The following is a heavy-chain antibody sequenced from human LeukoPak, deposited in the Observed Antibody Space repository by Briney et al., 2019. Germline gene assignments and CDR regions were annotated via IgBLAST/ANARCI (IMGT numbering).Heavy chain of an antibody. CDR2: ISGSGGST. Sequence: GGSLRLSCAASGFTFSSYAMSWARQAPGKGLEWVSAISGSGGSTYYADSVKGRFTISRDNSKNTLYLQMNSLRAEDTAVYYCAKDLWADYYDSSGYYSDWFDPWGQGTLVTVSS. V-gene: IGHV3-23*01. J-gene: IGHJ5*02. D-gene: IGHD3-22*01. CDR3: AKDLWADYYDSSGYYSDWFDP. CDR1: GFTFSSYA.